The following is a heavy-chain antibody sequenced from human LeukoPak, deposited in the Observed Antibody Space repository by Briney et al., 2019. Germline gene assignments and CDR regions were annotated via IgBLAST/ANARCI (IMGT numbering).Heavy chain of an antibody. D-gene: IGHD2-2*01. CDR3: ATPGYCSSTSCYAGNAFDY. J-gene: IGHJ4*02. CDR1: GGTFSSYA. V-gene: IGHV1-69*04. Sequence: VASVKVSCKASGGTFSSYAISWVRQGPGQGLEWMGRIIPILGIANYAQKFQGRVTITADKSTSTAYMELSSLRSEDTAVYYCATPGYCSSTSCYAGNAFDYWGQGTLVTVSS. CDR2: IIPILGIA.